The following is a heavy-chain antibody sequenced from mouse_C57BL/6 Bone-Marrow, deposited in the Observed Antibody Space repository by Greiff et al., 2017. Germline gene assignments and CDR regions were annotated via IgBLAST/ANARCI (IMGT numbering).Heavy chain of an antibody. D-gene: IGHD1-1*01. V-gene: IGHV1-69*01. J-gene: IGHJ3*01. Sequence: VQLQQSGAELVMPGASVKLSCKASGYTFTSYWMHWVKQRPGQGLEWIGEIDPSDSYTNYNQKFKGKSTLTVDKSSSTAYMQLSSLTSEDSAVXYCATPYYGSPPLAYGGQGTLVTVSA. CDR1: GYTFTSYW. CDR3: ATPYYGSPPLAY. CDR2: IDPSDSYT.